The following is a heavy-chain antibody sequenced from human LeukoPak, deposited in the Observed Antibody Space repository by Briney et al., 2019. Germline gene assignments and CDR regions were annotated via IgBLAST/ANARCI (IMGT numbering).Heavy chain of an antibody. CDR2: ISPDSGYI. Sequence: GESPRLSCAASGFTFTTYSMNWVRQAPGKGLEWVSSISPDSGYIYYADSVKGRFTISRDNAKNSLYLQMNSLRAEDTAVYYCARGGITTIRYDYWGQGTLVTVSS. J-gene: IGHJ4*02. CDR3: ARGGITTIRYDY. CDR1: GFTFTTYS. D-gene: IGHD3-10*01. V-gene: IGHV3-21*01.